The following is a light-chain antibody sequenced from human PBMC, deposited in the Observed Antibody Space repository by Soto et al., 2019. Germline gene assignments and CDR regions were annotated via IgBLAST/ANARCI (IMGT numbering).Light chain of an antibody. Sequence: QSALTQPASVSGSPGQSITISCTGTSSDVGGYNSVSWYQQHPGKAPKLMIYEVTNRPSGVSNRFSGSKSGNTASLTISGLQAEDEADYYCSSYTSSTTLVFGGGTKATVL. CDR3: SSYTSSTTLV. V-gene: IGLV2-14*01. CDR1: SSDVGGYNS. J-gene: IGLJ3*02. CDR2: EVT.